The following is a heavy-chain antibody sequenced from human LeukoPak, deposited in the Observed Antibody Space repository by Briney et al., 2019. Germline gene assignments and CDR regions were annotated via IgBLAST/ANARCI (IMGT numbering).Heavy chain of an antibody. CDR2: IYDSGST. Sequence: SETLSLTCTVSGGSISSSYYYWGWIRQPPGKGLEWIGYIYDSGSTYYNPSLKSRITISVDTSENRFSLKLSSVTATDTAVYYCARDCSGGSCYGAFDIWGQGTMVTVSS. J-gene: IGHJ3*02. CDR3: ARDCSGGSCYGAFDI. D-gene: IGHD2-15*01. V-gene: IGHV4-30-4*08. CDR1: GGSISSSYYY.